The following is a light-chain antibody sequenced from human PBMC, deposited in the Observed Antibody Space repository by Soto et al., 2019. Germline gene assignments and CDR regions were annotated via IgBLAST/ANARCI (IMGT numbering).Light chain of an antibody. CDR2: DAS. Sequence: EIVMTQSPATLSVSPGERAILSCRASQSVSSYLAWYQQKPGQAPRLLIYDASTRATGIPARFSGSGSGTDFTLTISSLEPEDFAIYYCQQRSKWPLTFGGGTKVDI. J-gene: IGKJ4*01. CDR1: QSVSSY. CDR3: QQRSKWPLT. V-gene: IGKV3-11*01.